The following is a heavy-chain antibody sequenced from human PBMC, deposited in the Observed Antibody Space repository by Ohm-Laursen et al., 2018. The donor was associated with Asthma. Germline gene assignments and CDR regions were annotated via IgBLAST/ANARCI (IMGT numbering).Heavy chain of an antibody. D-gene: IGHD3-22*01. CDR3: ARERLEYYYDSSGYYTREIDY. J-gene: IGHJ4*02. CDR2: IYYSGST. CDR1: GGSISSGGYY. V-gene: IGHV4-31*11. Sequence: TLSLTWAVSGGSISSGGYYWSWIRQHPGKGLEWIGYIYYSGSTYYNPSLKSRVTISVDTSKNQFSLKLSSVTAADTAVYYCARERLEYYYDSSGYYTREIDYWGQGTLVTVSS.